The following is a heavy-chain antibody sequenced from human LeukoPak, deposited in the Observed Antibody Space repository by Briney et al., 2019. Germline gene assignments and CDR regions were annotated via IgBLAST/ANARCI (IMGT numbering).Heavy chain of an antibody. V-gene: IGHV3-21*01. J-gene: IGHJ4*02. Sequence: GGSLRLSXAASGFTFSSYSMNWVRQAPGKGLEWVSSISSSSSYIYYADSVKGRFTISRDNAKNSLYLQMNSLRAEDTAVYYCAKDIEAAGLFLDYWGQGTLVTVSS. CDR2: ISSSSSYI. CDR3: AKDIEAAGLFLDY. CDR1: GFTFSSYS. D-gene: IGHD6-13*01.